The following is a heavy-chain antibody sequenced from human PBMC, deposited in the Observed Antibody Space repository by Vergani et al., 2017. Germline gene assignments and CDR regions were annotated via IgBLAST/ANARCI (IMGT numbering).Heavy chain of an antibody. Sequence: EVQLVQSGAEVKKPGESLKISCKGSGYRFTSYWIGWVRSMPGKGLEWMGIIYPGDSDPRDRPSFQGQVTIPADKSIRTAYLQWSSLKASDTAMYYCARGRSRGYSSGYYYMDVWGKGTTVTVSS. CDR1: GYRFTSYW. V-gene: IGHV5-51*01. CDR2: IYPGDSDP. D-gene: IGHD5-18*01. CDR3: ARGRSRGYSSGYYYMDV. J-gene: IGHJ6*03.